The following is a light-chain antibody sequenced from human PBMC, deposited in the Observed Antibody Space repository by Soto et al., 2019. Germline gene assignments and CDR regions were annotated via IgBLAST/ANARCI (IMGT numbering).Light chain of an antibody. CDR3: QQYGSSST. CDR2: GAS. CDR1: QSVSSSY. J-gene: IGKJ5*01. V-gene: IGKV3-20*01. Sequence: EIVLTQSPGTLSLSPAERSTLSCRASQSVSSSYLAWYQQKPGQAPRLLIYGASSRPTGIPDRFSGSGSGTDFTLTISRLEPEDFAVYYCQQYGSSSTFGQGTRLEIK.